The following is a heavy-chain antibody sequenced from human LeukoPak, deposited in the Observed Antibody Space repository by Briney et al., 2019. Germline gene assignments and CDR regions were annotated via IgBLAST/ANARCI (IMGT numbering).Heavy chain of an antibody. D-gene: IGHD2-2*02. V-gene: IGHV3-33*06. CDR1: GFSFSAYG. Sequence: GGSLRLSCAASGFSFSAYGMHWVRQSPGKGLEWLAVIWDDGSYTYYADSVKGRFTISRDNAKNTLYLQMNSLRAEDTAVYYCAKVPYCSSTSCYTPFDYWGQGTLVTVSS. J-gene: IGHJ4*02. CDR2: IWDDGSYT. CDR3: AKVPYCSSTSCYTPFDY.